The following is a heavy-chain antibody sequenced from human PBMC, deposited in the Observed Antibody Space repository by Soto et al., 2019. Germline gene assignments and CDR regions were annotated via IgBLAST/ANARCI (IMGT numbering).Heavy chain of an antibody. D-gene: IGHD2-8*01. CDR3: AKGEWADY. CDR2: IGANENVYT. J-gene: IGHJ4*02. CDR1: GFSFSTYA. V-gene: IGHV3-23*01. Sequence: DVQLLESGGGLIQPGGSLRLSCVASGFSFSTYAMTWVRQGPGKGPEWVSYIGANENVYTNYAGSVAGRFIVSRDNSKNTLYLQMNNLRDDDTAVYYCAKGEWADYWGQGALVTVSS.